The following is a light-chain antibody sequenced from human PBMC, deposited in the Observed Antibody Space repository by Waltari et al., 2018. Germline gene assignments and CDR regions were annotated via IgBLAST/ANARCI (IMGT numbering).Light chain of an antibody. CDR2: DAS. CDR1: QGISSA. Sequence: AIQLTQSPSSLSASVGDRVTITCRASQGISSALAWYQQKPGKAPKLLIYDASSLESGVPSRFSGSGSGTDVTLTISSLQPEDFATYYCQQFNSYLGGFTFGPGTKVDIK. CDR3: QQFNSYLGGFT. J-gene: IGKJ3*01. V-gene: IGKV1-13*02.